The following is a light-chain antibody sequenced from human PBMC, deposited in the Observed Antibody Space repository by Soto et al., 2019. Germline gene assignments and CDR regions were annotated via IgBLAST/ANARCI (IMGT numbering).Light chain of an antibody. CDR1: RNIERW. J-gene: IGKJ1*01. Sequence: DIQMTQSPSTLSASVGDRVTITCRASRNIERWLAWYQQKPGKPPKLLILNASTLGSGVPSRFSGSGSGTEFTLTISGLQLDDFATYYCQHCDTSWPFGQGTKVDIK. CDR2: NAS. V-gene: IGKV1-5*01. CDR3: QHCDTSWP.